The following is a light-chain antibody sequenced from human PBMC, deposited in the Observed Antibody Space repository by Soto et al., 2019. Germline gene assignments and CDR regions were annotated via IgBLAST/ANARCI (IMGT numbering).Light chain of an antibody. V-gene: IGLV2-14*01. CDR1: SSDVGGYNY. Sequence: QSALTQPASVSGSPGQSITISCTGASSDVGGYNYVSWYQQYPGKAPKLMIYEVSNRPSGVSNRFSGSKSGNTASLTISGLQAEDEADYHCTSYTGSGTLVFGTGTKLTVL. J-gene: IGLJ1*01. CDR2: EVS. CDR3: TSYTGSGTLV.